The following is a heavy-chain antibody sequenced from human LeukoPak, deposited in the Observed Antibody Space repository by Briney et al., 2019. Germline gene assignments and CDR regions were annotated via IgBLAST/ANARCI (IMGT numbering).Heavy chain of an antibody. CDR3: MRHEEEDGYNAKPFDF. J-gene: IGHJ4*02. CDR1: GGSISNSNYY. Sequence: PSETLSLTCTVSGGSISNSNYYWGWVRQPPGKGLEWIGTIFYTGRTYYTPSLMSRVTISVDTSENQFSLRLSYVTAADTAMCFCMRHEEEDGYNAKPFDFWGQGTQVTVSS. V-gene: IGHV4-39*01. CDR2: IFYTGRT. D-gene: IGHD5-24*01.